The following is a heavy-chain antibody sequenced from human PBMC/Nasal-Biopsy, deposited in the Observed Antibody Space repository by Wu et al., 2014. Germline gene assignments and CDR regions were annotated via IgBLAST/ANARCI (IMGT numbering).Heavy chain of an antibody. V-gene: IGHV4-61*02. Sequence: TVSGGSFSSSSHYWNWIRQPAGKTLEWIGRLYSTGSTHYNPSFERRVTISVDRSKNQFSLELTSVTAADTAVYFCARDLMRDGYNRDTFDIWGQGTMVTVSS. CDR1: GGSFSSSSHY. CDR2: LYSTGST. D-gene: IGHD5-24*01. CDR3: ARDLMRDGYNRDTFDI. J-gene: IGHJ3*02.